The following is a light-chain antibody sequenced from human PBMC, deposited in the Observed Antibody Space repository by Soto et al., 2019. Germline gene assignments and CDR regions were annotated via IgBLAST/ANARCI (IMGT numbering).Light chain of an antibody. CDR1: QSLSSN. CDR3: PQYNDWCPVLFT. Sequence: DMVMTQSPATLSVSPGERATLSCRASQSLSSNLVWYQQKPGQSPRLLIYDASTRATGVPARFSGSGSGTKIPLSISILQYEDFAVHSCPQYNDWCPVLFTFGPWTKVEI. CDR2: DAS. J-gene: IGKJ3*01. V-gene: IGKV3-15*01.